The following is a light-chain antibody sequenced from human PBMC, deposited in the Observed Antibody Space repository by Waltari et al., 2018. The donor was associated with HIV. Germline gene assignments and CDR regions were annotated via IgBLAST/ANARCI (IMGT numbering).Light chain of an antibody. CDR2: DVD. CDR3: ASFTGDDTLL. Sequence: SAVTQPASVSGLPGQSITISCTGGDSDFGLYNFVSWYQQQPGRVPRLILYDVDSRAPGISDRFSGSRSGPTASLNISRLRAEDEADYYCASFTGDDTLLFGGGTKVTVL. J-gene: IGLJ3*02. CDR1: DSDFGLYNF. V-gene: IGLV2-14*03.